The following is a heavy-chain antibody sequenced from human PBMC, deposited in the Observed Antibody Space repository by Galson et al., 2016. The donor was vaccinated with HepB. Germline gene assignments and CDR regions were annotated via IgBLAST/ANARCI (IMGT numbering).Heavy chain of an antibody. Sequence: SLRLSCAASGLTLTSNWMSWVRQAPGKGLEWVACIKKDGIERYHADSVMGRFTISRDNAKNLLYLQMNSLRAEDTAVYFCASLDSTHYPRAYWGQGTRVTVSS. J-gene: IGHJ4*02. CDR3: ASLDSTHYPRAY. V-gene: IGHV3-7*01. CDR1: GLTLTSNW. CDR2: IKKDGIER. D-gene: IGHD2/OR15-2a*01.